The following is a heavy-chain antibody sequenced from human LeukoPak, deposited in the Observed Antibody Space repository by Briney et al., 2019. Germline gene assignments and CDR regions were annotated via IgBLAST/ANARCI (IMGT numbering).Heavy chain of an antibody. CDR3: AKDVLAYYYDSSGHFDY. J-gene: IGHJ4*02. D-gene: IGHD3-22*01. Sequence: SQTLSLTCAVSGGSISSGGYSWSWIRQPPGKGLEWIGYIYHSGSTYYNPSLKSRVTISVDRSKNQFSLKLSSVTAADTALYYCAKDVLAYYYDSSGHFDYWGQGTLVTVSS. V-gene: IGHV4-30-2*01. CDR1: GGSISSGGYS. CDR2: IYHSGST.